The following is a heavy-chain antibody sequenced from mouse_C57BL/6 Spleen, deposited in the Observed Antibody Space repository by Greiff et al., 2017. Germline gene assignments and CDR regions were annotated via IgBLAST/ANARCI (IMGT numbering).Heavy chain of an antibody. V-gene: IGHV5-17*01. J-gene: IGHJ2*01. CDR1: GFTFSDYG. CDR3: AKPYYGSSYVFFDY. D-gene: IGHD1-1*01. Sequence: VQLQQSGGGLVKPGGSLKLSCAASGFTFSDYGMHWVRQAPEKGLEWVAYISSGSSTIYYADTVKGRFTISRDNAKNTLFLQMTSLRSEDTAMYYCAKPYYGSSYVFFDYWGQGTTLTVSS. CDR2: ISSGSSTI.